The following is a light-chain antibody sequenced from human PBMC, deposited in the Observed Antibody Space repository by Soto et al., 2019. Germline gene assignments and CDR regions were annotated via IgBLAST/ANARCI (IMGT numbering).Light chain of an antibody. CDR2: AAS. CDR3: QQYYSYPRT. J-gene: IGKJ1*01. V-gene: IGKV1-8*01. Sequence: AIRMTHSPSSLSASTGDRVTITCRASQGIRSSLAWYQQKPGKDPKLLIYAASTLQSGVPSMFSGSGSGTDFTLTLSGLQAEDFATYYCQQYYSYPRTFGQGTKVEIK. CDR1: QGIRSS.